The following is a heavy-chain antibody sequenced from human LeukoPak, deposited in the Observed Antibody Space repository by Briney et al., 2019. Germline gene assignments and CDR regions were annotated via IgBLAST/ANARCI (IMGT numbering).Heavy chain of an antibody. CDR2: ISYDGSNK. CDR3: ARVGAMVPN. D-gene: IGHD1-26*01. CDR1: GFTFSSHA. Sequence: PGGSLRLSCAASGFTFSSHAMHWVRQAPGKGLEWVAVISYDGSNKYYADSVKGRFTISRDNSKNTLYLQMNSLRAEDTAVYYCARVGAMVPNWGQGTLVTVSS. V-gene: IGHV3-30*04. J-gene: IGHJ4*02.